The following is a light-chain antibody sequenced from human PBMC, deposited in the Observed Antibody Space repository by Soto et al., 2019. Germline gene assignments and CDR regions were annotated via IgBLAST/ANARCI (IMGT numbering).Light chain of an antibody. CDR1: QSVSSSY. Sequence: EMLLTISPVTLSLSPGERATLSCRASQSVSSSYLAWYQQKPGQAPRLLIYGASSRATGIPDRFSGSGSGTDFTLTISSLQSEDIPVYYCQSSYLWWTFAQGTKVDIK. CDR3: QSSYLWWT. J-gene: IGKJ1*01. CDR2: GAS. V-gene: IGKV3-20*01.